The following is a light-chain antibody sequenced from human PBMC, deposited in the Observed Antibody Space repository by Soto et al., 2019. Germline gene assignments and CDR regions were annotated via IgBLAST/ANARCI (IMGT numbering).Light chain of an antibody. CDR1: SSDVGGYNY. CDR3: CSYAGSYSYV. V-gene: IGLV2-11*01. CDR2: DVT. J-gene: IGLJ1*01. Sequence: ALTQPRSVSGSPGQPVAISCTGTSSDVGGYNYVSWYQQHPGKAPKLIIYDVTKRPSGVPDRFSGSSSGNTASLTISGLQAEDEADYFCCSYAGSYSYVFGTGTKVT.